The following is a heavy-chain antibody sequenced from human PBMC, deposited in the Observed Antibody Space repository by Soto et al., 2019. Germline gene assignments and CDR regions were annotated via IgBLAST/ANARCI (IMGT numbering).Heavy chain of an antibody. Sequence: QINLGESGPTLVKPTETLTLTCSFSGFSLSSPAVGVNWIRQPPGKAPEWLALIYWDDDNHYSPSLENRLTITKDTSKNQVVLTMTNMDPVDTATYYCAHGRGWLPDYWGQGTLVTVSS. V-gene: IGHV2-5*02. D-gene: IGHD6-19*01. J-gene: IGHJ4*02. CDR3: AHGRGWLPDY. CDR2: IYWDDDN. CDR1: GFSLSSPAVG.